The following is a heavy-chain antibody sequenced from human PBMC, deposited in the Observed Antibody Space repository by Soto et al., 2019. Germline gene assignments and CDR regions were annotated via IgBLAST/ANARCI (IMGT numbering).Heavy chain of an antibody. J-gene: IGHJ4*02. CDR1: GGTFSSYA. V-gene: IGHV1-69*13. Sequence: SVKVSCKASGGTFSSYAISWVRQAPGQGLEWMGGIIPIFGTANYAQKFQGRVTITADESTSTAYMELSSLRSEDTAVYYCARDRPPGISADYWGKGTLVTVSS. D-gene: IGHD3-10*01. CDR2: IIPIFGTA. CDR3: ARDRPPGISADY.